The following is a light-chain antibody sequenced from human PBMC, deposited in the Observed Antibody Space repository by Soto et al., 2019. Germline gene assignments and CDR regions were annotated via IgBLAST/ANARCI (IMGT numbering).Light chain of an antibody. CDR3: QQYHRYSRT. V-gene: IGKV1-5*01. CDR1: QSVSGW. J-gene: IGKJ1*01. CDR2: DAS. Sequence: DIQMTQSPSTLSASVGDTVTVTCRASQSVSGWLAWYQQKPGKAPKLLIYDASSLQSGVPSRFTGSGFGTEFTLTISSLQPDDFATYYCQQYHRYSRTFGQGTKVDI.